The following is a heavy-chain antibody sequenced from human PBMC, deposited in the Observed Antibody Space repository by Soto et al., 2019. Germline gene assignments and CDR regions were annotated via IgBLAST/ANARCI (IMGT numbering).Heavy chain of an antibody. Sequence: QVQLQESGPGLVKPSETLSLTCSVSGGSISGSDCYWSWIRQPPGKGLEWIGYIYYSGSTHYTPSLTSRVSISVATSKNQCSLNLNSVTAAATAVYYCARPFDSGYSSSWYSAFDIWGQGTLVTVSS. CDR2: IYYSGST. CDR1: GGSISGSDCY. J-gene: IGHJ3*02. V-gene: IGHV4-30-4*01. CDR3: ARPFDSGYSSSWYSAFDI. D-gene: IGHD6-13*01.